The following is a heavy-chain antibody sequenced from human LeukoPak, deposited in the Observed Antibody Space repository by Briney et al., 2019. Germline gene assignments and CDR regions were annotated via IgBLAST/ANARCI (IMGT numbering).Heavy chain of an antibody. J-gene: IGHJ4*02. CDR3: ARDESGSGWYFDY. Sequence: PGGSLRLSCAASGFTFDDYGMSWVRHAPGKGLEWVSGLNWNGGSTRYADSVKGRFTISRDNAKNSLYLQMNSLRAEDTAVYYCARDESGSGWYFDYWGQGTLVTVSS. D-gene: IGHD6-19*01. V-gene: IGHV3-20*04. CDR2: LNWNGGST. CDR1: GFTFDDYG.